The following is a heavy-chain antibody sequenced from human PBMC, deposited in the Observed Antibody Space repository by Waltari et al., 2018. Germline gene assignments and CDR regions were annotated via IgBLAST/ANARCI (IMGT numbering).Heavy chain of an antibody. Sequence: QVQLQESGPGLVKPSETLSLTCSVSGGSIRSYYWSWIRQSPGKALEWIGSIYDSGSTSDNPSLNGGVTMSVYSSKNRFSLKVTSVTAADTAVYYCARFGRTGYWPFDYWGQGIQVTVSS. J-gene: IGHJ4*02. CDR2: IYDSGST. CDR1: GGSIRSYY. CDR3: ARFGRTGYWPFDY. D-gene: IGHD3-9*01. V-gene: IGHV4-59*01.